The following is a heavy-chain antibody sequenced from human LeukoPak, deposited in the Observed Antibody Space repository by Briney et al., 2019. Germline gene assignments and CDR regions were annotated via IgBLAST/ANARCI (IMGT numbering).Heavy chain of an antibody. Sequence: SETLSLTCTVSGASMSSFYWSWIRQSPGKGLEWIGYIYSSGSTNYNPSLKSRVTISVDKSKNQFSLKLSSVTAADTAVYYCARGTQGAFDIWGQGTMVTVSS. V-gene: IGHV4-59*12. CDR1: GASMSSFY. CDR2: IYSSGST. J-gene: IGHJ3*02. CDR3: ARGTQGAFDI.